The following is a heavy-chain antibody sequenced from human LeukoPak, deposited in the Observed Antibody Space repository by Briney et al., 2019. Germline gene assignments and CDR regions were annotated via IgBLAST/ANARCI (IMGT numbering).Heavy chain of an antibody. D-gene: IGHD1-26*01. J-gene: IGHJ4*02. CDR2: INPNSGGT. CDR1: GYTFTGYY. CDR3: ARDPPRGSSNPPGSY. Sequence: APVKVSCKASGYTFTGYYMHWVRQAPGQGLEWMGRINPNSGGTNYAQKFQGRVTMTRDTSISTAYMELSRLRSDDTAVYYCARDPPRGSSNPPGSYWGQGTLVTVSS. V-gene: IGHV1-2*06.